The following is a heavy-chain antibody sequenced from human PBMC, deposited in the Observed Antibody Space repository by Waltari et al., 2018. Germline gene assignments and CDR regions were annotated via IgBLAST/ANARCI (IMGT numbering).Heavy chain of an antibody. J-gene: IGHJ4*02. CDR3: AREGYQQLVYGY. V-gene: IGHV3-7*01. CDR1: GFTFSSYW. Sequence: EVQLVESGGGLVQPGGSLRLSCAASGFTFSSYWMSWVRQAPGKGLEWVANIKQDGSEKYDVDSVKGRFTISRDNAKNSLYLQMNSLRAEDTAGYYCAREGYQQLVYGYWGQGTLVTVSS. D-gene: IGHD6-6*01. CDR2: IKQDGSEK.